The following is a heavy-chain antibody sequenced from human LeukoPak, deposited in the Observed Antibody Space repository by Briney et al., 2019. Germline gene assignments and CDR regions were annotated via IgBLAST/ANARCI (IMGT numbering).Heavy chain of an antibody. J-gene: IGHJ3*01. D-gene: IGHD3-22*01. CDR3: AKRVDTDRSDLKAAFDV. CDR2: GLYDGRT. V-gene: IGHV4-39*01. CDR1: GDSIRSDY. Sequence: SETLSLTCTVPGDSIRSDYWAWTPQPPGKALEGITIGLYDGRTFYNPSLKLRLTMSVDTSKKQFSLRLTSVTAADTAIYYCAKRVDTDRSDLKAAFDVWGQGTMVTVSS.